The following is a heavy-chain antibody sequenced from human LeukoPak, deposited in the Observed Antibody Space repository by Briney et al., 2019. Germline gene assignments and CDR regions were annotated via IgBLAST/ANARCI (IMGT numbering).Heavy chain of an antibody. J-gene: IGHJ6*03. D-gene: IGHD6-6*01. CDR3: ARDGGGGIAARGGDYYFMDV. CDR1: GGSISSGGYY. Sequence: SETLSLTCTVSGGSISSGGYYWSWIRQPAGKGLEWIGRIYTSGSTNYNPSLKSRVTMSVDTSKNQFSLKLSSVTAADTAVYYCARDGGGGIAARGGDYYFMDVWGKGTTVTVSS. V-gene: IGHV4-61*02. CDR2: IYTSGST.